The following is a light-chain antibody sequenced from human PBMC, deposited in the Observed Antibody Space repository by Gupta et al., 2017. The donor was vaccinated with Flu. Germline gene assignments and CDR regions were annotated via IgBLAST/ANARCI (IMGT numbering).Light chain of an antibody. J-gene: IGKJ1*01. Sequence: DIVLTQTPLSSLVTLGQPASISCRSSQSLVHTDGNIYLTWLQQRPGQPPRRLIYEISKRVSGVPDRFSGSGAGTEFILKISRVEAEDVGRYYCVQLKQWPWTFGQGTKLEIK. CDR2: EIS. CDR3: VQLKQWPWT. V-gene: IGKV2-24*01. CDR1: QSLVHTDGNIY.